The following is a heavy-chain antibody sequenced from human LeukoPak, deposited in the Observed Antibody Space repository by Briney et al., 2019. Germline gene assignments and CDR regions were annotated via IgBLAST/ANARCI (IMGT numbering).Heavy chain of an antibody. J-gene: IGHJ3*02. V-gene: IGHV3-7*04. CDR3: ARVIEYSSSRADAFNI. CDR1: GFTFSSYW. CDR2: IKQDGSEK. D-gene: IGHD6-6*01. Sequence: PGGSLRLSCAASGFTFSSYWMSWVRQAPGKGLEWVANIKQDGSEKYYVDSVKGRFTISRDNAKNSLYLQMNSLRAEDTAVHYCARVIEYSSSRADAFNIWGQGTMVTVSS.